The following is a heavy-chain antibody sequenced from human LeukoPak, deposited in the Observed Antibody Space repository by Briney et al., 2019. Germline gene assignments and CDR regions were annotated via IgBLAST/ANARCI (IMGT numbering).Heavy chain of an antibody. CDR3: ARDGRTSTTCTSLGGFNG. CDR2: INQAGNER. Sequence: GGSLRLSCEGSGFTFTAYWMSWVRQAPGQGLEWVASINQAGNERLFVDSVRGRFTISRDNARKSVFLQMDTLRDDATGVYFCARDGRTSTTCTSLGGFNGWGQGTLVTVSS. V-gene: IGHV3-7*01. CDR1: GFTFTAYW. D-gene: IGHD1-26*01. J-gene: IGHJ4*02.